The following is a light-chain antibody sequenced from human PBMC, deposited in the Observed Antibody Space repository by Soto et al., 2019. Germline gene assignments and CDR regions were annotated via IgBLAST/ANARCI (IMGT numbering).Light chain of an antibody. Sequence: DIQMTQSPSTLSASIGDRVTITCRASQSISRWLAWYQQKPGMAPELLIYETSSLGSGVSSRFSGSGSGTEFTLTISSLQPDDVAPYYCQQFNSYSMYTFGQGTKVEIK. CDR2: ETS. CDR3: QQFNSYSMYT. J-gene: IGKJ2*01. V-gene: IGKV1-5*03. CDR1: QSISRW.